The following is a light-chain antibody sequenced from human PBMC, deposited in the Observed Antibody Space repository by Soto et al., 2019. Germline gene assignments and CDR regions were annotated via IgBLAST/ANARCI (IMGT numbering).Light chain of an antibody. V-gene: IGLV2-14*01. CDR2: EVS. CDR3: SSYARTSNLAF. CDR1: SSDVGGYNH. J-gene: IGLJ2*01. Sequence: QSALTQPASVSGSPGQSITISCTGTSSDVGGYNHVSWYQQHPGKGPKLLIYEVSHRPSGISDRFSASKSGNTASLTISGLRAEDEADYFCSSYARTSNLAFFGGGTNVTVL.